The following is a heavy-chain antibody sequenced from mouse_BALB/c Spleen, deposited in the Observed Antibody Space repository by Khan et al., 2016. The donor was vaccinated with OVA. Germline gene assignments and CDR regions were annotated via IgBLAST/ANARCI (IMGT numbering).Heavy chain of an antibody. D-gene: IGHD2-1*01. CDR3: AKIFYGNSYAMDY. CDR1: GYTFTDYV. J-gene: IGHJ4*01. Sequence: QVQLQQSGPELVKPGASVKMSCKASGYTFTDYVISWVQQRTGQGLEWIGEIYPGSGSIYYNEKFKGKATLTADTSSNTAYMQLSSLTSEYSAVFFCAKIFYGNSYAMDYWGQGTSVTVSS. V-gene: IGHV1-77*01. CDR2: IYPGSGSI.